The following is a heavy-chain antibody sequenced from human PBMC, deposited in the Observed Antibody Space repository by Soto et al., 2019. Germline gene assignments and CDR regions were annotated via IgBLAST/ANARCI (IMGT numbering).Heavy chain of an antibody. Sequence: SVKVSCKASGGTFSSYTISWVRQAPGQGLEWMGRIIPILGIANYAQKFQGRVTITADKSTSTAYMELSSLRSEDTAVYYCARKGRVVGATRNYYYYGMDVWGQGTTVTVSS. V-gene: IGHV1-69*02. J-gene: IGHJ6*02. CDR3: ARKGRVVGATRNYYYYGMDV. D-gene: IGHD1-26*01. CDR2: IIPILGIA. CDR1: GGTFSSYT.